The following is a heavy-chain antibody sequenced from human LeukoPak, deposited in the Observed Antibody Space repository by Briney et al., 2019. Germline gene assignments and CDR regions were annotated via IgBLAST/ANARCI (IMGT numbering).Heavy chain of an antibody. Sequence: PVSSLILSCASSGFTCSSYAMSWVLQAPGKKLEWVSAISGSGGSTYYADSVKGRFTISRDNSKNTLYLQMNSLRAEDTAVYYCARTLGGAAMVSLFDYWGQGTLVTVSS. V-gene: IGHV3-23*01. CDR3: ARTLGGAAMVSLFDY. CDR2: ISGSGGST. CDR1: GFTCSSYA. D-gene: IGHD5-18*01. J-gene: IGHJ4*02.